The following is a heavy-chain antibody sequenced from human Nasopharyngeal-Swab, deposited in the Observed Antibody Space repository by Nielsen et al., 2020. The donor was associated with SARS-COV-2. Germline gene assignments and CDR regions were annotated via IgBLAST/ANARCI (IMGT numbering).Heavy chain of an antibody. Sequence: SVKVSCKASGYTFTSYDINWVRQAPGQGLEWMGRIIPILGIANYAQKFQGRVTITADKSTSTAYMELSSLRSEDTAVYYCARGDTWVTVVTRRAFDIWGQGTMVTVSS. CDR1: GYTFTSYD. V-gene: IGHV1-69*04. CDR3: ARGDTWVTVVTRRAFDI. CDR2: IIPILGIA. D-gene: IGHD4-23*01. J-gene: IGHJ3*02.